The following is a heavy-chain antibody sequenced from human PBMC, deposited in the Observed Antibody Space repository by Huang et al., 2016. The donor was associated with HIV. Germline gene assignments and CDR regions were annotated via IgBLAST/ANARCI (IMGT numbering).Heavy chain of an antibody. V-gene: IGHV3-49*03. J-gene: IGHJ6*03. CDR1: GFIFNAFA. CDR2: GRSKAFGGAS. CDR3: SPSGDDYFYFYMDV. D-gene: IGHD4-17*01. Sequence: QLVESGGDSVQSGRSLRLSCRGSGFIFNAFAINWFRQSPGKGLEGIGFGRSKAFGGASKRAPSVKDRFTVSRDEAKNVAFLQMDNLQVDDTAIYYCSPSGDDYFYFYMDVWGNGTTVIVS.